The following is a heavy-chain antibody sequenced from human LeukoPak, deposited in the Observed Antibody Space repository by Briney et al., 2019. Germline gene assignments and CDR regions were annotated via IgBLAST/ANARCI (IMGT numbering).Heavy chain of an antibody. CDR2: ITSSSSYI. Sequence: KPGGSLRLSCAASGFTFSSYSMNWVRQAPGKGLEWVPSITSSSSYIYYADSVKGRFTISRDNAKNSLYLQMNSLRAEDTAIYYCAREPSLPAAITAPGAFDPWGQGTLVTVSS. CDR3: AREPSLPAAITAPGAFDP. D-gene: IGHD2-2*02. J-gene: IGHJ5*02. CDR1: GFTFSSYS. V-gene: IGHV3-21*01.